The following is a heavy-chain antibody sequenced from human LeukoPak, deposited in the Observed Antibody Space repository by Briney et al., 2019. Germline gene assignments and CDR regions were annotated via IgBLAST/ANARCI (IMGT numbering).Heavy chain of an antibody. V-gene: IGHV4-59*08. CDR1: GGSISSYY. CDR2: IYYSGST. D-gene: IGHD1-26*01. Sequence: SETLSLTCTVCGGSISSYYWSWIRQPPGKGLEWIGYIYYSGSTNYNPSLKSRVTISVDTSKNQFSLKLSSVTAADTAVYYCARSLEWDPYYFDYWGQGTLVTVSS. J-gene: IGHJ4*02. CDR3: ARSLEWDPYYFDY.